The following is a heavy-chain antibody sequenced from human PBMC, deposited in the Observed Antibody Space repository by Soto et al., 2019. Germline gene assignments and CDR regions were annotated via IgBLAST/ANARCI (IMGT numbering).Heavy chain of an antibody. CDR2: ISAYNGNT. CDR3: SRDGYYDFWSGYYTGLFRPREHDY. D-gene: IGHD3-3*01. V-gene: IGHV1-18*01. CDR1: GYTFTSYG. Sequence: QVQLVQSGAEVKKPGASVKVSCKASGYTFTSYGISWVRQAPGQGLEWMGWISAYNGNTNYAQKLQGRVTMTTDTATSTAYMELRSLRSDDTAVYYCSRDGYYDFWSGYYTGLFRPREHDYWGQGTLVTVSS. J-gene: IGHJ4*02.